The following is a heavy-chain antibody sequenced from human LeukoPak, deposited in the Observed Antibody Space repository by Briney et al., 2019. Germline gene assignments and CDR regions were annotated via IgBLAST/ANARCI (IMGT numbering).Heavy chain of an antibody. CDR1: GFTLSSYW. J-gene: IGHJ4*02. D-gene: IGHD3-10*01. Sequence: PAGSLRLTCAASGFTLSSYWMTWVRQAPGKGLEWVASIKQDGNEKYYVDSVKGRFTISRNNARNSLFLQMSSLRADDTAVYYCARDGSFRIYDYWGQGTLVTDSS. V-gene: IGHV3-7*01. CDR2: IKQDGNEK. CDR3: ARDGSFRIYDY.